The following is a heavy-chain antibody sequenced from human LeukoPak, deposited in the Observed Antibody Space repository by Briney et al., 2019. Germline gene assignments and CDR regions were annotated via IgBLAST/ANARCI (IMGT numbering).Heavy chain of an antibody. J-gene: IGHJ3*02. D-gene: IGHD3-22*01. CDR2: ISSGSSTI. CDR3: ARDPGDSSGYAFDI. V-gene: IGHV3-48*01. CDR1: GFTFSSYS. Sequence: GGSLRLSCAASGFTFSSYSMNWVRQAPGKGLEWVSYISSGSSTIYYADSVKGRFTISRDNAKNSLYLQMNSLRAEDTAVYYCARDPGDSSGYAFDIWGQGTMVTVSS.